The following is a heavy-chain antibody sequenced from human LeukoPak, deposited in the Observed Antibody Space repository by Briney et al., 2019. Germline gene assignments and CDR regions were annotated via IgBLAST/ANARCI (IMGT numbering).Heavy chain of an antibody. V-gene: IGHV3-74*01. CDR1: GFTFSSYW. D-gene: IGHD1-26*01. CDR2: INSDGSST. Sequence: GGSLRLSCAASGFTFSSYWMHWVRQAPGKGLVWVSRINSDGSSTSYADSVKGRFTISRDNAKNTLYLQMNSLRAEDTAVYYCARTTETPSIVGATTDAFDIWGRGTMVTVSS. J-gene: IGHJ3*02. CDR3: ARTTETPSIVGATTDAFDI.